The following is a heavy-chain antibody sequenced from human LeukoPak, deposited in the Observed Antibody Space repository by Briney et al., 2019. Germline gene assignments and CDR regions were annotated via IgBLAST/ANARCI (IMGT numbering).Heavy chain of an antibody. V-gene: IGHV3-30-3*01. CDR1: ERIFSTYT. Sequence: GGSLRLSCAASERIFSTYTMHWVRQAPGKGLEWAAGISYDGNNKYYADSVKGRFTISRDNFKKTLNLQMNGLRVEDTGVYYCAKAKVGSSGIAAFDIWGQGTMVTVSS. CDR3: AKAKVGSSGIAAFDI. J-gene: IGHJ3*02. CDR2: ISYDGNNK. D-gene: IGHD5-12*01.